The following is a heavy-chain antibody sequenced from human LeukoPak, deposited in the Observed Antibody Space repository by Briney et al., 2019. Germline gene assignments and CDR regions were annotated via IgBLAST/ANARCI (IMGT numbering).Heavy chain of an antibody. V-gene: IGHV4-4*07. CDR2: IHTSGST. CDR3: ARTRSSMVRGVITYYYYMDV. Sequence: SETLSLTCTVSGGSISSYYWSWIRQPAGKGLEWIGRIHTSGSTNYNPSLKSRVTMSVDTSKNQFSLKLSSVTAADTAVYYCARTRSSMVRGVITYYYYMDVWGKGTTVTVSS. CDR1: GGSISSYY. J-gene: IGHJ6*03. D-gene: IGHD3-10*01.